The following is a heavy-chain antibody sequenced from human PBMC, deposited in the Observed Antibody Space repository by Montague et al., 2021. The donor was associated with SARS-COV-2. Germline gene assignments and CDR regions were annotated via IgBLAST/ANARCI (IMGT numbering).Heavy chain of an antibody. CDR3: ARVVGPTSYYYYGMDV. CDR2: ISSSSSTI. V-gene: IGHV3-48*02. CDR1: GFTFSSYN. J-gene: IGHJ6*02. D-gene: IGHD1-26*01. Sequence: SLRLSCAASGFTFSSYNMNWVRQVPGKGLEWVSYISSSSSTIYYADSVKGRFTISRDNAKDSLYLQMNSLRDEDTAVFYCARVVGPTSYYYYGMDVWGQGTTVTVSS.